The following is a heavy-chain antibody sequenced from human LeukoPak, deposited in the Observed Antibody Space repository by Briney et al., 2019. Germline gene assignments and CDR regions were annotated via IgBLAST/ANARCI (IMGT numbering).Heavy chain of an antibody. D-gene: IGHD6-19*01. V-gene: IGHV3-74*01. J-gene: IGHJ4*02. CDR3: ARAPYTSGWYRGDNDY. CDR1: GFTFSSHW. CDR2: INSDGSST. Sequence: GGSLRLSCAASGFTFSSHWMHWVRQAPGKGLVWVSRINSDGSSTSYADSVKGRFTISRDNAKNTLFLQVNSLRAEGTAVYYCARAPYTSGWYRGDNDYWGQGTLVTVSS.